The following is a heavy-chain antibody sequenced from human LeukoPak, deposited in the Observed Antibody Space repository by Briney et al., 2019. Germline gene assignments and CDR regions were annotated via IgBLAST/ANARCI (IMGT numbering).Heavy chain of an antibody. V-gene: IGHV3-33*01. Sequence: GRSLRLSCAASGFTFNYFGMHLLRQAPGKGLEWVSIIWDDGSKEYYADSVKGRFTISRDNSKNTLYLQMNSLRDDDTAMYYYATSHSSGWRRGYLDYRGQGTLVIVSS. CDR2: IWDDGSKE. J-gene: IGHJ4*02. CDR3: ATSHSSGWRRGYLDY. CDR1: GFTFNYFG. D-gene: IGHD6-19*01.